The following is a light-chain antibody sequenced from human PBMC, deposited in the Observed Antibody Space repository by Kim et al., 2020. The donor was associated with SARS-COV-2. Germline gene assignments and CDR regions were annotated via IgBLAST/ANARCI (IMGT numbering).Light chain of an antibody. J-gene: IGKJ2*01. CDR3: QQYNNWPMFT. V-gene: IGKV3-15*01. Sequence: SPGEGATLSCRASQSISDNLAWYQQTPGQAPRLLIHAASTRATGIPARFSGTGSGTEFTLTISSLQSEDFAVYYCQQYNNWPMFTFGQGTKLEI. CDR1: QSISDN. CDR2: AAS.